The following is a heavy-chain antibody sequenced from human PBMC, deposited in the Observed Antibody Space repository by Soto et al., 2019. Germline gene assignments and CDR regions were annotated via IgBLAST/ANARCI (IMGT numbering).Heavy chain of an antibody. CDR1: NGSISPYY. J-gene: IGHJ5*02. D-gene: IGHD3-16*02. V-gene: IGHV4-59*12. CDR2: IYYNGTT. Sequence: SETLSLTCTVSNGSISPYYWSWIRQPPGKGLEWIGYIYYNGTTKYNPSLKSRVTISLGTSKNEFSLRLTSVTAADTAVYFCARVPAMGGVISHWFDPWGPGTLVTVSS. CDR3: ARVPAMGGVISHWFDP.